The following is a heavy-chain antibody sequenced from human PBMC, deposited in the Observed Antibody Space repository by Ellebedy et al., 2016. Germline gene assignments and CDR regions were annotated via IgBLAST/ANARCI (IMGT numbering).Heavy chain of an antibody. J-gene: IGHJ6*03. CDR3: ARGRSFDFWSGYYPPYYYYYMDV. CDR2: INHSGST. D-gene: IGHD3-3*01. Sequence: SETLSLTXAVYGGSFSGYYWSWIRQPPGKGLEWIGEINHSGSTNYNPSLKSRVTISVDTSKNQFSLKLSSVTAADTAVYYCARGRSFDFWSGYYPPYYYYYMDVWGKGTTVTVSS. CDR1: GGSFSGYY. V-gene: IGHV4-34*01.